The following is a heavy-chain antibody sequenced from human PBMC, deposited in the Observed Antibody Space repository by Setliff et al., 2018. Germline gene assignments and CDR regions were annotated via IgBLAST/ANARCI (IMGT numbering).Heavy chain of an antibody. CDR2: IYYSGST. CDR3: ARSLGSGSCWNSRPFYSDY. Sequence: SETLSLTCTVSGGSISSYYWSWIRQPPGKGLEWIGYIYYSGSTNYNPSLKSRVTISVDTSKNQFSLKLSSVTAADTAVYYCARSLGSGSCWNSRPFYSDYWGQGTLVTVSS. J-gene: IGHJ4*02. V-gene: IGHV4-59*08. D-gene: IGHD3-10*01. CDR1: GGSISSYY.